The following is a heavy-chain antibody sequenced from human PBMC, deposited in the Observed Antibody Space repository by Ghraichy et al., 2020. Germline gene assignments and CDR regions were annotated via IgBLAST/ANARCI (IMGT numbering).Heavy chain of an antibody. CDR3: AHRVNYYDSSGYYLPSAFDI. CDR1: GFSLSTSGVG. D-gene: IGHD3-22*01. Sequence: SGPTLVKPTQTLTLTCTFSGFSLSTSGVGVGWIRQPPGKALEWLALIYWDDDKRYSPSLKSRLTITKDTSKNQVVLTMTNMDPVDTATYYCAHRVNYYDSSGYYLPSAFDIWGQGTMVTVSS. J-gene: IGHJ3*02. CDR2: IYWDDDK. V-gene: IGHV2-5*02.